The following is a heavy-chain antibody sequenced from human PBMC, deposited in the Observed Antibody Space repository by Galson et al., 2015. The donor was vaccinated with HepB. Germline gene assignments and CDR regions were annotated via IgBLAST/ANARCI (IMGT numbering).Heavy chain of an antibody. J-gene: IGHJ5*02. CDR1: GYTFTSYA. CDR3: ARTVATKLSFVVPPFDP. D-gene: IGHD5-12*01. CDR2: INAGNGNT. V-gene: IGHV1-3*01. Sequence: SVKVSCKASGYTFTSYAMHWVRQAPGQRLEWMGWINAGNGNTKYSQKFQGRVTITRDTSASTAYMELSSLRSEDTAAYYCARTVATKLSFVVPPFDPWGQGTLVTVSS.